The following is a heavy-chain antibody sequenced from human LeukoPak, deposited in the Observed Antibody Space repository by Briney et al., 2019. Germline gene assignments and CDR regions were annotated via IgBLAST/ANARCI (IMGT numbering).Heavy chain of an antibody. V-gene: IGHV4-31*03. D-gene: IGHD4-17*01. J-gene: IGHJ5*02. CDR1: GGSISGGGYY. Sequence: SETLSLTCTVSGGSISGGGYYWSWIRQHPGKGLEWIGYIYYSGSTYYNPSLKSRVTISVDTSKNQFSLKLSSVTAADTAVYYCARDTSSGDYGGFDPWGQGTLVTVSS. CDR3: ARDTSSGDYGGFDP. CDR2: IYYSGST.